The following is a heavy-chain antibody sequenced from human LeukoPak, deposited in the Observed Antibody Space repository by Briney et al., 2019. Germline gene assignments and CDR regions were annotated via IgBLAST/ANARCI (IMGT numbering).Heavy chain of an antibody. V-gene: IGHV3-30*04. J-gene: IGHJ4*02. CDR3: AKDVCGWTPCYFDY. CDR1: EFTFSSYA. D-gene: IGHD5-12*01. Sequence: GGSLRLSCAASEFTFSSYAMHWVRQAPGKGLEWVAVISYDGSNKYYADSVKGRFTISRDNSKNTLYLQMNSLRAEDTAVYYCAKDVCGWTPCYFDYWGQGTLVTVSS. CDR2: ISYDGSNK.